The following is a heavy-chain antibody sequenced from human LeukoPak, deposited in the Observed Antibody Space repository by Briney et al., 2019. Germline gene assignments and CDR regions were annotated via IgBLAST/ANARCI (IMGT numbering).Heavy chain of an antibody. D-gene: IGHD1-26*01. V-gene: IGHV4-39*01. CDR1: GGSISSSSYY. Sequence: SETLSLTCTVSGGSISSSSYYWGWIRQPPGKGLEWIGSIYYSGSTYYNPSLKSRVTISVDTSKNQFSLKLSSVTAADTAVYYCARQGWELYYFDYWGQGALVTVSS. CDR3: ARQGWELYYFDY. J-gene: IGHJ4*02. CDR2: IYYSGST.